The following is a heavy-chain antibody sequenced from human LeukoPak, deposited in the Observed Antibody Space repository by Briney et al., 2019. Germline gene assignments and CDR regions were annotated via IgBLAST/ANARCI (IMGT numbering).Heavy chain of an antibody. D-gene: IGHD3-10*01. Sequence: SQTHSLTCAISGDTVFSTTTAWNWIRQSPSRGLEWLGRTYYRSEWYNDYGSSVQSRITISPDTSKNQFSLQLTSVTPEDTAVYYCTRDRGGMGVWGQGTTVTVSS. J-gene: IGHJ6*02. CDR3: TRDRGGMGV. CDR2: TYYRSEWYN. CDR1: GDTVFSTTTA. V-gene: IGHV6-1*01.